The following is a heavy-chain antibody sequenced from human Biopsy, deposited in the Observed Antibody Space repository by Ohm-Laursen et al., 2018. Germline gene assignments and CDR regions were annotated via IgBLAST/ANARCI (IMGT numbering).Heavy chain of an antibody. CDR1: GYSFTKYY. D-gene: IGHD3-9*01. CDR2: INPTGGTA. J-gene: IGHJ6*02. Sequence: GASVKVSCKASGYSFTKYYINWVRQAPGQGLEWVGIINPTGGTASYAEKFQGRVTLTRDTSTGTVYLELNSLISEDTALYYCARDETGSSVFGPCYYGMDVWGQGTTVTVSS. V-gene: IGHV1-46*01. CDR3: ARDETGSSVFGPCYYGMDV.